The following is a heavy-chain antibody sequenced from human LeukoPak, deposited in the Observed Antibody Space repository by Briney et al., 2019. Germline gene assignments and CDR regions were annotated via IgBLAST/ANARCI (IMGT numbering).Heavy chain of an antibody. CDR3: ARGGSGSYYNGDDY. Sequence: ASVKVTCKASGYTFTSYDINWVRQATGQGLEWMGWMNPNSGNTGYAQKFQGRVTMTRNTSISTAYMELSSLRSEDTAVYYCARGGSGSYYNGDDYWGQGTLVTVSS. D-gene: IGHD3-10*01. J-gene: IGHJ4*02. V-gene: IGHV1-8*01. CDR2: MNPNSGNT. CDR1: GYTFTSYD.